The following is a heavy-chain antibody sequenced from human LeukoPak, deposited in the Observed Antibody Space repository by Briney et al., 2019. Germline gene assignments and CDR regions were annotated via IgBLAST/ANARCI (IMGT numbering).Heavy chain of an antibody. V-gene: IGHV3-73*01. J-gene: IGHJ4*02. CDR3: TSRGYYYDSSGYLDY. CDR1: GFTFSGSA. Sequence: PGGSLRLSCAGSGFTFSGSAMHWVRQASGKGLEWVGRIRSKANSYATAYAASVKGRFTISRDDSKNTAYLQMNSLKTEDTAVYYCTSRGYYYDSSGYLDYWGQGTLVTVSS. D-gene: IGHD3-22*01. CDR2: IRSKANSYAT.